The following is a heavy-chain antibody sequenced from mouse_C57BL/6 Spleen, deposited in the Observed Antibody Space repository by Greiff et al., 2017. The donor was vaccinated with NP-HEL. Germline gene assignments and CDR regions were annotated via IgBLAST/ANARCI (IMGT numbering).Heavy chain of an antibody. CDR1: GYSFTDYN. V-gene: IGHV1-39*01. CDR3: ARSRGDLSYWYFDV. CDR2: INPNYGTT. Sequence: EVQLQQSGPELVKPGASVKISCKASGYSFTDYNMNWVKQSNGKSLEWIGVINPNYGTTSYNQKFKGKATLTVDQSSSTAYMQLNSLTAEDSAVYYWARSRGDLSYWYFDVWGTGTTVTVSS. J-gene: IGHJ1*03.